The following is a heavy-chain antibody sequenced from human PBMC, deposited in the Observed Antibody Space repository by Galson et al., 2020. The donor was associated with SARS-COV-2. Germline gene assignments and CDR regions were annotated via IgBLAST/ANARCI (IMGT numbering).Heavy chain of an antibody. CDR2: INQDDAFK. J-gene: IGHJ6*02. CDR1: ELSLRNYW. D-gene: IGHD3-16*01. Sequence: GGSLRLPCVASELSLRNYWMTWVRQAPGRGLEWVAAINQDDAFKFYVDSVKGRFTISRDNAKNSLFLQMNSLRVDDTGIYYCVKFGYFDYNMDVWGQGTTVAVSS. CDR3: VKFGYFDYNMDV. V-gene: IGHV3-7*01.